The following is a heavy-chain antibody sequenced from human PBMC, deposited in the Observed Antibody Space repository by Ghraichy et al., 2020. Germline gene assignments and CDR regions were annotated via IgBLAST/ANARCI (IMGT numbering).Heavy chain of an antibody. D-gene: IGHD5-18*01. CDR1: GFSLSTSGMR. J-gene: IGHJ4*02. CDR2: IDWDDDK. CDR3: ARTDTAMVGAYFDY. Sequence: SGPTLVKPTQTLTLTCTFSGFSLSTSGMRVSWIRQPPGKALEWLARIDWDDDKFYSTSLKTRLTISKDTSKNQVVLTMTNMDPVDTATYYCARTDTAMVGAYFDYWGQGTLVTVSS. V-gene: IGHV2-70*04.